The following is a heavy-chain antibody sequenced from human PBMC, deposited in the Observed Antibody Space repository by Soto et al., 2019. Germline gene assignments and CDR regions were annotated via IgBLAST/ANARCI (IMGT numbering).Heavy chain of an antibody. Sequence: QVQLVESGGGVVQPGRSLRLSCAASGFTFSSYGMHWVRQAPGKGLEWVAVISYDGSNKYYADSVKGRFTISRDNSKNTLYLQMNSLRAEDTAVYYCAKGAPVVVVTFPFDPWGQGTLVTVSS. J-gene: IGHJ5*02. CDR3: AKGAPVVVVTFPFDP. CDR2: ISYDGSNK. CDR1: GFTFSSYG. V-gene: IGHV3-30*18. D-gene: IGHD3-22*01.